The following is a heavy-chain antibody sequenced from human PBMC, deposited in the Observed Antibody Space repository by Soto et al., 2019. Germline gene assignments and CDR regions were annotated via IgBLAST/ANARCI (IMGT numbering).Heavy chain of an antibody. J-gene: IGHJ3*02. Sequence: GASVKVSCKASGYTFTGYYMHWARQAPGQGLEWMGWINPNSGGTNYAQKFQGWVTMTRDTSISTAYMELSRLRSDDTAVYYCARDQGYCSGGSCYYDAFDIWGQGTMVTVSS. D-gene: IGHD2-15*01. CDR2: INPNSGGT. V-gene: IGHV1-2*04. CDR3: ARDQGYCSGGSCYYDAFDI. CDR1: GYTFTGYY.